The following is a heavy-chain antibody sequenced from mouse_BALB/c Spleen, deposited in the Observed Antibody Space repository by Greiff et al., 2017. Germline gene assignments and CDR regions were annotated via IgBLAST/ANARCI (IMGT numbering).Heavy chain of an antibody. CDR2: ISYSGST. D-gene: IGHD1-1*01. J-gene: IGHJ2*01. CDR1: GYSIPSAYA. CDR3: ARVDYYGSTY. V-gene: IGHV3-2*02. Sequence: EVQLQQSGPGLVKPSQSLSLTCTVTGYSIPSAYAWNWIRQFPVNKLEWMGYISYSGSTSYNPSLKSRISITRDTSKNQFFLQLNSVTTEDTATYYCARVDYYGSTYWGQGTTLTVSS.